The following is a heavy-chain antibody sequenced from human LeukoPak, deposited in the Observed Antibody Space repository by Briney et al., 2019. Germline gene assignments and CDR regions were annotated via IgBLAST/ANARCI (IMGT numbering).Heavy chain of an antibody. CDR3: ARAGGWAGPFNY. Sequence: PGRSLRLSCTASGFIFSDYYMNWIRQAPGTGLEWVSYISSSGSTIYYADSVKGRFTISRDNAKNSLYLQMNSLRAEDTAVYYCARAGGWAGPFNYWGQGTLVTVSS. CDR2: ISSSGSTI. J-gene: IGHJ4*02. V-gene: IGHV3-11*01. CDR1: GFIFSDYY. D-gene: IGHD3/OR15-3a*01.